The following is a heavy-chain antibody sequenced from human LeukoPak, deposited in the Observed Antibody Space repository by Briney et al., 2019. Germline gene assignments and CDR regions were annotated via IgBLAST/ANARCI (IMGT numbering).Heavy chain of an antibody. J-gene: IGHJ4*02. CDR3: TRADGDYDHHFFDY. CDR1: GFNFGDYG. Sequence: QPGGSLRLSCTGSGFNFGDYGLSWVRQAPGKGLEWIGFIRRRANDGTTEYAASIKGRFTISRDDSKSIAYLQMNGLQTEDTALYYCTRADGDYDHHFFDYWGQGTQVIVSS. D-gene: IGHD4-17*01. CDR2: IRRRANDGTT. V-gene: IGHV3-49*04.